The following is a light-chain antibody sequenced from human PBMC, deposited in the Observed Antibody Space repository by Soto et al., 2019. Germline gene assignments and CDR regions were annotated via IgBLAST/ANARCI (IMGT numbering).Light chain of an antibody. CDR3: SSYAGSNTVV. CDR2: EVS. V-gene: IGLV2-8*01. J-gene: IGLJ2*01. CDR1: SSDVGGYNY. Sequence: QSVLTQPPSASGSPGQSVTISCTGTSSDVGGYNYVSWYQQHPGNAPKLMIYEVSKRPSAVPDRFSGSKSGNTASLTVSGLQAEDEADYYCSSYAGSNTVVFGGGTKVTVL.